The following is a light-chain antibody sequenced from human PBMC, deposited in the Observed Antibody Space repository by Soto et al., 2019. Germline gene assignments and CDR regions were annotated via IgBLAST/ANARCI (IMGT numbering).Light chain of an antibody. J-gene: IGLJ3*02. CDR1: SSDVGGYNY. CDR3: CSYAGNSLWV. Sequence: QSALTQPRSVSGSPGQSVTISCTGTSSDVGGYNYVSWYQQHPGEAPKLMIYDVSKWPSGVPDRFSGSKSGNTASLTISGLQAEDEADYYCCSYAGNSLWVFGGGTQLTVL. CDR2: DVS. V-gene: IGLV2-11*01.